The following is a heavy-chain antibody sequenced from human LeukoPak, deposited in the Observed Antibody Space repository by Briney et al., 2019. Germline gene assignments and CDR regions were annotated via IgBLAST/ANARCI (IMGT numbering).Heavy chain of an antibody. CDR3: ARAVAARPGFVDY. V-gene: IGHV4-59*11. CDR2: IYYSGST. J-gene: IGHJ4*02. CDR1: GGSISSHY. D-gene: IGHD6-6*01. Sequence: SETLSLTCTVSGGSISSHYWSWIRQPPGKGLESIGYIYYSGSTNYNPSLKSRVTISVDTSKNQFSLKLSSVTAADTAVYYCARAVAARPGFVDYWGQGTLVTVSS.